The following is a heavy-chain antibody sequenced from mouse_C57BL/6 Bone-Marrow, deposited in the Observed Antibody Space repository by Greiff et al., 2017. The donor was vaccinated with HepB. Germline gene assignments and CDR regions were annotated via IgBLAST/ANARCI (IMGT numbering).Heavy chain of an antibody. V-gene: IGHV5-16*01. CDR3: ARGRGYGSSSWFAY. D-gene: IGHD1-1*01. J-gene: IGHJ3*01. CDR2: INYDGSST. Sequence: EVKLMESEGGLVQPGSSMKLSCTASGFTFSDYYMAWVRQVPEKGLEWVANINYDGSSTYYLDSLKSRFIISRDNAKNILYLQMSSLKSEDTATYYCARGRGYGSSSWFAYWGQWTLVTVSA. CDR1: GFTFSDYY.